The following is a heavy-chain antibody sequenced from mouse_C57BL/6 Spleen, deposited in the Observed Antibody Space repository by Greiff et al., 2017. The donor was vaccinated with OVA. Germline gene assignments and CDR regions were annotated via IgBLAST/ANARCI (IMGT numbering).Heavy chain of an antibody. V-gene: IGHV1-26*01. CDR3: ARGDFYY. D-gene: IGHD3-3*01. CDR2: INPNNGGT. J-gene: IGHJ4*01. Sequence: EVQLQQSGPELVKPGASVKISCKASGYTFTDYYMNWVKQSHGKSLEWIGDINPNNGGTSYNQKFKGKATLTVDKSSSTAYMELRSLTSEDSAVYYCARGDFYYWGQGTSVTVSS. CDR1: GYTFTDYY.